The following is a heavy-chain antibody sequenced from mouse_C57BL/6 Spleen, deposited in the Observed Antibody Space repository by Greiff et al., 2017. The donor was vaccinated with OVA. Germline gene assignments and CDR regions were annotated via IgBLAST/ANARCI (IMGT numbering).Heavy chain of an antibody. CDR2: IDPSDSYT. Sequence: QVQLQQSGAELVMPGASVKLSCKASGYTFTSYWMHWVKQRPGQGLEWIGEIDPSDSYTNYNQKFKGKSTLTVDKSSSTAYMQLSSLTSEDSAVYYCARSDWDRFAYWGQGTLVTVSA. V-gene: IGHV1-69*01. CDR1: GYTFTSYW. D-gene: IGHD4-1*01. CDR3: ARSDWDRFAY. J-gene: IGHJ3*01.